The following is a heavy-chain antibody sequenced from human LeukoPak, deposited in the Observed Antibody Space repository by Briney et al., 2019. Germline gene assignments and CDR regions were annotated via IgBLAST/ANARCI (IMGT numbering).Heavy chain of an antibody. CDR2: IKSNGST. CDR3: ARAPSEIGGYYPEYFRH. D-gene: IGHD3-22*01. Sequence: GSLRLSCAASGFTFSSYWMHWVRQAPGKGLVWVSRIKSNGSTNYADSVKGRFTISRDNAKNTLSLQMNSLRAEDTGVYYCARAPSEIGGYYPEYFRHWGQGTLVTVSS. V-gene: IGHV3-74*01. CDR1: GFTFSSYW. J-gene: IGHJ1*01.